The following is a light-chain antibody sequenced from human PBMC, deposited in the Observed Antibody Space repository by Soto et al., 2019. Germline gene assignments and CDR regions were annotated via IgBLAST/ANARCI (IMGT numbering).Light chain of an antibody. CDR3: QQYNSYST. CDR1: QSISSW. J-gene: IGKJ1*01. V-gene: IGKV1-5*01. Sequence: DIQMTQSPSTLSASVGDRVTITCRASQSISSWLAWYQQKPGKAPKPLIYDASSLESGVPSRFSGSGCGTEFTLTIISLHPDDFATYYCQQYNSYSTFGQGTKVEIK. CDR2: DAS.